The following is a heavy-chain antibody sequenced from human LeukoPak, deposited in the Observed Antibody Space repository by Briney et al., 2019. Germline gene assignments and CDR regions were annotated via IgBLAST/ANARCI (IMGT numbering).Heavy chain of an antibody. J-gene: IGHJ4*02. CDR3: ARHGGGDSSVDY. CDR2: ASYSGST. V-gene: IGHV4-39*01. D-gene: IGHD3-22*01. Sequence: TSETLSLTCTVSGGAISNTSYYWGWIRQPPGNGLEWIGSASYSGSTYYNPSLESRVIISVDTSKNQFSLKLSSVTAADTAMYYCARHGGGDSSVDYWGQGTLVTVSS. CDR1: GGAISNTSYY.